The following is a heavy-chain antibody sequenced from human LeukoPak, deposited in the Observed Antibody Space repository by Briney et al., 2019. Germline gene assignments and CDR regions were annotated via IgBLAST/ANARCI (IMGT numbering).Heavy chain of an antibody. Sequence: GGSLRLSCAASGFTFSSYAMSWVRQAPGKGLEWVSDISGSGGSTYYADSVKGRFTISRDNSKNTLYLQMNSLRAEDTAVYYCAKDQHYDILTSAIDYWGQGTLVTVSS. CDR2: ISGSGGST. D-gene: IGHD3-9*01. V-gene: IGHV3-23*01. J-gene: IGHJ4*02. CDR3: AKDQHYDILTSAIDY. CDR1: GFTFSSYA.